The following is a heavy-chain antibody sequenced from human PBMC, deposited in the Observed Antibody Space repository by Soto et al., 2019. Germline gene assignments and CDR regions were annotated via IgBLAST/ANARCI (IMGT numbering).Heavy chain of an antibody. J-gene: IGHJ4*02. D-gene: IGHD3-3*01. CDR2: INSGGSSI. CDR1: GFTFSRYW. Sequence: EVQLVESGGDLIQQGGFLRLSCTTSGFTFSRYWMHWVRQVPGKGLVWVSRINSGGSSISYSDSVKGRFTISRDNAKNTLYLQMNSLRVEETAVYYGARLTVDTITSLDYWGQGTLVTVSS. V-gene: IGHV3-74*01. CDR3: ARLTVDTITSLDY.